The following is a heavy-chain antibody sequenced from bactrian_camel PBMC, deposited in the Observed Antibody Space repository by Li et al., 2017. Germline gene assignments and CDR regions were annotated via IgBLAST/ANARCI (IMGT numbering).Heavy chain of an antibody. CDR3: GYFVAGRVGSGANCYRALNNF. CDR1: TYGYSEEF. CDR2: IDSGGST. J-gene: IGHJ4*01. D-gene: IGHD8*01. V-gene: IGHV3S53*01. Sequence: HVQQVESGGGSVQAGGSQTLSCAASTYGYSEEFMGWFRQAPGKAREGVAAIDSGGSTSYAEPVEGRFTISKDNARNILYLQMNSLKPEDTAMYYCGYFVAGRVGSGANCYRALNNFWGQGTQVTVS.